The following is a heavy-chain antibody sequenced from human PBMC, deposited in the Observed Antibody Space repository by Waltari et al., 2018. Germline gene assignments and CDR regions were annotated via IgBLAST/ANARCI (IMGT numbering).Heavy chain of an antibody. J-gene: IGHJ4*02. Sequence: QVQLVESGGGVVQPGGSLRLSCAASGFTFSSYGMHWVRQAPGKGLEWVAFIRYDGSNKYYADSVKGRFTISRDNSKNTLYLQMNSLRAEDTAVYYCAKDQRSLRAFDYWGQGTLVTVSS. CDR3: AKDQRSLRAFDY. CDR1: GFTFSSYG. CDR2: IRYDGSNK. V-gene: IGHV3-30*02.